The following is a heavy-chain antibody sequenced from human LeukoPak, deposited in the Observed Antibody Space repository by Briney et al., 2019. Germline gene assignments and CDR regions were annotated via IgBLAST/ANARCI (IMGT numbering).Heavy chain of an antibody. V-gene: IGHV3-23*01. J-gene: IGHJ3*02. CDR3: ARDQGAYCSGGSCTAFDI. CDR2: ISGSGGST. CDR1: GFTFSSYA. D-gene: IGHD2-15*01. Sequence: GGSLRLSCGASGFTFSSYAMNWVRQAPGKGLEWVSVISGSGGSTYYADSVKGRFTISRGNAKNSLYLQMNSLRAGDTAVYYCARDQGAYCSGGSCTAFDIWGQGAMVTVSS.